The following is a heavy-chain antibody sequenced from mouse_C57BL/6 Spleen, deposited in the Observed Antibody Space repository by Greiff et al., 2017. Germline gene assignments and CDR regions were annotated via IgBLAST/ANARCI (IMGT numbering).Heavy chain of an antibody. Sequence: EVKLVESGGGLVKPGGSLKLSCAASGFTFSDYGMHWVRQAPEKGLEWVAYISSGSSTIYYADTVKGRFIISRDNAKNTLFLQMTSLRSEDTVMYYCARPTYYDYPFYAMDDWGQVTSVTVSS. CDR3: ARPTYYDYPFYAMDD. CDR2: ISSGSSTI. CDR1: GFTFSDYG. J-gene: IGHJ4*01. V-gene: IGHV5-17*01. D-gene: IGHD2-4*01.